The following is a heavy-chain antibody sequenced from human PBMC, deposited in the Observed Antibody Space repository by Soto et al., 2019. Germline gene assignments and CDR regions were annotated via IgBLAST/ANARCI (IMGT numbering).Heavy chain of an antibody. CDR2: INYVGRTS. J-gene: IGHJ4*02. Sequence: SETLSLTCTVSGDSMSGFYWSWIRQTPGKGLEWIGYINYVGRTSYYSPSLQSRVTISLDSSKNQFSLILSSVTAADTAVYFCARFRRNYFDYWGQGTQVTVST. V-gene: IGHV4-59*01. D-gene: IGHD3-10*01. CDR1: GDSMSGFY. CDR3: ARFRRNYFDY.